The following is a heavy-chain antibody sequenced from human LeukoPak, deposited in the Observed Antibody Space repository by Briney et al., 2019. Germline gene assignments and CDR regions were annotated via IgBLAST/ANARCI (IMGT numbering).Heavy chain of an antibody. CDR2: IGTAGDA. J-gene: IGHJ6*03. D-gene: IGHD6-13*01. CDR3: ARALGRAGNYYYYMDV. Sequence: PGGSLRLSCAASGFTFSSYDMRWVRQATGKGLEWVSAIGTAGDAYYPGSVKGRFTISRENAKNSLYLQMNSLRAGDTAVYYCARALGRAGNYYYYMDVWGKGTTVTVSS. CDR1: GFTFSSYD. V-gene: IGHV3-13*01.